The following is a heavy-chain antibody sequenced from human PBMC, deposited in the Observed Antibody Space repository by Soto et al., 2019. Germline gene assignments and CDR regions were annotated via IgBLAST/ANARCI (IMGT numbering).Heavy chain of an antibody. V-gene: IGHV3-48*02. CDR1: GFTFSSYG. J-gene: IGHJ5*01. D-gene: IGHD3-16*02. Sequence: GGSLRLSCAASGFTFSSYGMNWVGQAPGKGLEWVSYISSSSSTIYYADSVKGRFTISRDNAKNSLYLQMNSLRDEDTAVYYCARENDYVWGSYRLNWFDSWGQGT. CDR2: ISSSSSTI. CDR3: ARENDYVWGSYRLNWFDS.